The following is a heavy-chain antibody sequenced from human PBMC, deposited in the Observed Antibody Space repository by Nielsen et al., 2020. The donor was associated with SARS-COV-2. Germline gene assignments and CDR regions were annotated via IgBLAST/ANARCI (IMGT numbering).Heavy chain of an antibody. CDR1: GYSISSGYY. J-gene: IGHJ5*02. CDR2: IYHSGST. Sequence: SETLSLTCTVSGYSISSGYYWGWIRQPPGKGLEWIGSIYHSGSTYYNPSLKSRVTISVDTSKNQFSLKLSSVTAADTAVYYCARCSAPPSIVVVPAASQNNWFDPWGQGTLVTVSS. D-gene: IGHD2-2*01. CDR3: ARCSAPPSIVVVPAASQNNWFDP. V-gene: IGHV4-38-2*02.